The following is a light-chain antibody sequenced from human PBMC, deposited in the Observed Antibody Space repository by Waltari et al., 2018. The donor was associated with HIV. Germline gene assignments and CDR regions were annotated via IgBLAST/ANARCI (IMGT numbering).Light chain of an antibody. CDR1: QSVSSY. CDR2: YAS. CDR3: QQRTNSRT. J-gene: IGKJ1*01. V-gene: IGKV3-11*01. Sequence: EIVLTQSPATLSLSPGERATLSCRASQSVSSYLAWYQQKPGQAPRLLIYYASNRATGIPARFSGSGSGTDFTLTISSLEPEDFAVYYCQQRTNSRTFGQGTKVEIK.